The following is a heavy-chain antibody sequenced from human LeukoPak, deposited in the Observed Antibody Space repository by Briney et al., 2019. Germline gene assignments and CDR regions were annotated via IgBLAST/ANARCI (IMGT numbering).Heavy chain of an antibody. CDR1: GGSSNNYY. D-gene: IGHD4-17*01. Sequence: PSETLSLTCTVSGGSSNNYYWSWIRQPPGKGLEWIAYIYYSGSTNCNPSLKSRVTISIDTSKNQFSLKLSSVTAADTAVYYCARMTTVTWYYFDNWGQGTLVTVSS. CDR2: IYYSGST. J-gene: IGHJ4*02. V-gene: IGHV4-59*12. CDR3: ARMTTVTWYYFDN.